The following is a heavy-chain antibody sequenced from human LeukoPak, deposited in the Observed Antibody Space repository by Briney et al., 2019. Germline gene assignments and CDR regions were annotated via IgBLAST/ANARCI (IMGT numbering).Heavy chain of an antibody. CDR2: INWNGGST. V-gene: IGHV3-20*04. J-gene: IGHJ4*02. CDR3: AKERYGSGSYYFDY. CDR1: GFTFDDYG. Sequence: PGGSLRLSCAASGFTFDDYGTSWVRQAPGKGLEWVSGINWNGGSTGYADSVKGRFTISRDNAKNSLYLQMNSLRAEDTAVYYCAKERYGSGSYYFDYWGQGTLVTVSS. D-gene: IGHD3-10*01.